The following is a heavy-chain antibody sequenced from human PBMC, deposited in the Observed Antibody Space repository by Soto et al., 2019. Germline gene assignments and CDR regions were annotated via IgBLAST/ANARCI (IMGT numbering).Heavy chain of an antibody. Sequence: ASVKVSCKASGYTFTIYDINWVRQATGQGLEWMGWMNPNSGNTGYAQKFQGRVTMTRNTSISTAYMELSSLRSEDTAVYYCARGPPYSGSYFPLYYYYYGMDVWGQGTTVTVSS. CDR1: GYTFTIYD. CDR2: MNPNSGNT. D-gene: IGHD1-26*01. V-gene: IGHV1-8*01. CDR3: ARGPPYSGSYFPLYYYYYGMDV. J-gene: IGHJ6*02.